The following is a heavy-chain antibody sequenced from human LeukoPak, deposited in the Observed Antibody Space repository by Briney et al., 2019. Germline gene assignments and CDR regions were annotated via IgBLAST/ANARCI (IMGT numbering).Heavy chain of an antibody. CDR1: GYTFTSYG. CDR3: ARAPQRIPAALNWFDP. CDR2: ISAYIGNT. J-gene: IGHJ5*02. D-gene: IGHD2-2*01. Sequence: ASVKVSCKASGYTFTSYGISWVRQAPGQGLEWMGWISAYIGNTNYAQKLQGRVTMTTDTSTSTAYMELRSLRSDDTAVYYCARAPQRIPAALNWFDPWGQGTLVTVSS. V-gene: IGHV1-18*01.